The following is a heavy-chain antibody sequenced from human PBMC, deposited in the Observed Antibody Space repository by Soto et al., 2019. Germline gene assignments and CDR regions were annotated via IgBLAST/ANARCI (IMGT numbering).Heavy chain of an antibody. CDR3: ARDEGIHLCLRPDP. CDR2: INPNCGGT. V-gene: IGHV1-2*02. D-gene: IGHD5-18*01. J-gene: IGHJ5*02. Sequence: ASVKVSCKASGYTFTGYYMHWVRQAPGQGLEWMGWINPNCGGTNYAQKFQGRVTMTRDTSISTAYMELSRLRSDDTAVYYCARDEGIHLCLRPDPWGQGTLVTVSS. CDR1: GYTFTGYY.